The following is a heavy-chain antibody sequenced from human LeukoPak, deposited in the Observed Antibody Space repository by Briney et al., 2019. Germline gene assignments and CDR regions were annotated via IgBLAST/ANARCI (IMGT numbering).Heavy chain of an antibody. CDR2: IIPFLSTA. CDR3: ARVSQGHSVRGVISDWFDP. V-gene: IGHV1-69*13. Sequence: SVKVSCKASGGTFSRNAISWVRQAPGQGLEWMGGIIPFLSTADYAQKFQGRITITADESTSTAYMELSSLRSDDTAVYYCARVSQGHSVRGVISDWFDPRGQGTLVTVSS. D-gene: IGHD3-10*01. J-gene: IGHJ5*02. CDR1: GGTFSRNA.